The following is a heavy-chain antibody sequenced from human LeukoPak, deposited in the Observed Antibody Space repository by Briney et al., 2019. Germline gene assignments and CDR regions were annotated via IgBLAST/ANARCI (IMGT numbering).Heavy chain of an antibody. CDR2: IKQDGSEK. D-gene: IGHD1/OR15-1a*01. Sequence: TGGSLRLSCAASGFTFSSYWMSWVRQAPGKGLEWVANIKQDGSEKYYVDSVKGRFTISRDNAKNSLYLQMNSLRAEDTAVYYCARETSLAPHYYYYYMDVWGKGTTVTISS. CDR3: ARETSLAPHYYYYYMDV. J-gene: IGHJ6*03. CDR1: GFTFSSYW. V-gene: IGHV3-7*01.